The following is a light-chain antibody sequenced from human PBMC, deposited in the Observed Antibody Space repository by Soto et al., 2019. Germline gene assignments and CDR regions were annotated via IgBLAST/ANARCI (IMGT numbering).Light chain of an antibody. V-gene: IGKV3-15*01. CDR1: QSVSSS. CDR2: AAS. Sequence: EIVMTHSPDTLSVSPGERATLSCRASQSVSSSLAWYQQKPGQAPRLLIFAASTRATGIPARFSGSGSGTEFTLTISSLQPEDFAIYYCQQYNSWPPYTFGQGTK. J-gene: IGKJ2*01. CDR3: QQYNSWPPYT.